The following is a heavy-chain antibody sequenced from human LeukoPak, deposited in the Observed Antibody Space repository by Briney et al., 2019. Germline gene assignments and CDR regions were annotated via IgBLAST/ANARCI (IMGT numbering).Heavy chain of an antibody. J-gene: IGHJ4*02. CDR1: GGSISSSSYY. V-gene: IGHV4-39*01. CDR2: IYYSGST. D-gene: IGHD2-15*01. CDR3: ARRFRGVVAHKTYYFDY. Sequence: SETLSLTCTVSGGSISSSSYYWGWIRQPPGKGLEWIGSIYYSGSTHYNPSLESRVTISVDTSKNQFSLKLSSVTAADTAVYYCARRFRGVVAHKTYYFDYWGQGTLVTVSS.